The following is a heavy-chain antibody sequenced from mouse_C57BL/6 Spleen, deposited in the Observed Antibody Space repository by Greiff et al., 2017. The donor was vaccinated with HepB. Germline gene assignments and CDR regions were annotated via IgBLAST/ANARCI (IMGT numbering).Heavy chain of an antibody. J-gene: IGHJ4*01. CDR1: GYAFSSYW. D-gene: IGHD1-1*01. CDR2: IYPGDGDT. CDR3: AKSNYYGSSPLSMDY. Sequence: VQLQESGAELVKPGASVKISCKASGYAFSSYWMNWVKQRPGKGLVWIGQIYPGDGDTNYNGKFKGKATLTADTSSSTAYMQLSSLTSEDSAVYFCAKSNYYGSSPLSMDYWGKGTSVTVSS. V-gene: IGHV1-80*01.